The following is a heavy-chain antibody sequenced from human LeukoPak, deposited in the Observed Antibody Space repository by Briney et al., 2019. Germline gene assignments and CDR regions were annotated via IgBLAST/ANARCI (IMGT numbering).Heavy chain of an antibody. CDR1: GGSISSHH. D-gene: IGHD2-15*01. CDR3: ARAQGYCSGVTCYSRWFDP. CDR2: IYHSGSS. J-gene: IGHJ5*02. Sequence: SETLSLTCTVSGGSISSHHWNWIRQAPGTGLEWIGYIYHSGSSNYNPSLKSRVTMPVDTSKNHFSLKLSSVTAADTAVYYCARAQGYCSGVTCYSRWFDPWGQGTLVTVSS. V-gene: IGHV4-59*11.